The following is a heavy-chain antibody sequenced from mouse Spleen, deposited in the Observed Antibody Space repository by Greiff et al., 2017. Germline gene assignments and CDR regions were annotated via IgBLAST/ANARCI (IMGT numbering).Heavy chain of an antibody. CDR1: GYSITSGYY. V-gene: IGHV3-6*01. CDR2: ISYDGSN. J-gene: IGHJ4*01. Sequence: EVQLVESGPGLVKPSQSLSLTCSVTGYSITSGYYWNWIRQFPGNKLEWMGYISYDGSNNYNPSLKNRISITRDTSKNQFFLKLNSVTTEDTATYYCARGTVYYGSSAYAMDYWGQGTSVTVSS. D-gene: IGHD1-1*01. CDR3: ARGTVYYGSSAYAMDY.